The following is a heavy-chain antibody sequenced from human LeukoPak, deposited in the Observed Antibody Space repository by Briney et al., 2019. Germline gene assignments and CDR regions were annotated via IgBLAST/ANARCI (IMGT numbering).Heavy chain of an antibody. D-gene: IGHD6-19*01. CDR1: GFTFSTNW. CDR3: VRDRSGWAGDY. J-gene: IGHJ4*02. CDR2: IKTDGSST. Sequence: GGSLRLSCAASGFTFSTNWMHWVRQAPGKGLVWVSGIKTDGSSTRYADSVKGRFTISRDNAKNTLYLQMNSLRAEDTAVYYCVRDRSGWAGDYWGQGTLVTVSS. V-gene: IGHV3-74*01.